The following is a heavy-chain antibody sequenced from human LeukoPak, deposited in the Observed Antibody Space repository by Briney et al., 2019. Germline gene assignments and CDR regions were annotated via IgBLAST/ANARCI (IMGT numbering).Heavy chain of an antibody. CDR2: ISGSGGST. Sequence: PGGSLRLSCAASGFTFSSYAMSWVRQAPGKGLEWVSAISGSGGSTYYADSVKGRSTISRDNSKNTLYLQMNSLRAEDTAVYYCAKVHRVTGTTFAYWGQGTLVTVSS. J-gene: IGHJ4*02. V-gene: IGHV3-23*01. CDR3: AKVHRVTGTTFAY. CDR1: GFTFSSYA. D-gene: IGHD1-7*01.